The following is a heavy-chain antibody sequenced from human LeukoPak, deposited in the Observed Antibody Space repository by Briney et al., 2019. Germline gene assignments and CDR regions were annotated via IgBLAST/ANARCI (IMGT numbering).Heavy chain of an antibody. CDR3: TRHPANWNYGADYYYMDV. D-gene: IGHD1-7*01. V-gene: IGHV3-73*01. J-gene: IGHJ6*03. CDR2: IRSKANSYAT. Sequence: GGSLRLSCAASGFTFSGSAMHWVRQASGKGLEWVGRIRSKANSYATAYAASVKGRFTISRDDSKNTAYLQMNSLKTEDTAVYYCTRHPANWNYGADYYYMDVWGKGTTVTVSS. CDR1: GFTFSGSA.